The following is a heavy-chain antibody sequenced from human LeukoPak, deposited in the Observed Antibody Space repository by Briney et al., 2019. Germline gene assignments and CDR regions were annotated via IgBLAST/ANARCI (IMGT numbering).Heavy chain of an antibody. J-gene: IGHJ4*02. CDR3: ARHAPVSPPIRAFDS. D-gene: IGHD3-3*02. Sequence: PSETLSLTCAVYGGSFSGYYWSWIRQPPGKGLEWIGEINHSGNTNYNPSVKSRVTISVDTSKKQFSLKVTSLTAADTAVYFCARHAPVSPPIRAFDSWGRGTPVTVSS. CDR2: INHSGNT. CDR1: GGSFSGYY. V-gene: IGHV4-34*01.